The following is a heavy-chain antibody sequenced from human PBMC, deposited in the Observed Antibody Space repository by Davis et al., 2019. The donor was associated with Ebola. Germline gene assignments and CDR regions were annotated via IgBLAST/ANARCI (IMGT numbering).Heavy chain of an antibody. CDR1: GYTFTTYY. CDR3: ARDFYYGGNSQNAFDI. J-gene: IGHJ3*02. D-gene: IGHD4-23*01. V-gene: IGHV1-46*01. CDR2: INPSGGSR. Sequence: AALVKVSCKASGYTFTTYYMHWVRQAPGQGLEWMGIINPSGGSRSYAQEFQGRVTMTRDTSTSTVYMELSSLRSEDTAVYYCARDFYYGGNSQNAFDIWGQGTMVTVSS.